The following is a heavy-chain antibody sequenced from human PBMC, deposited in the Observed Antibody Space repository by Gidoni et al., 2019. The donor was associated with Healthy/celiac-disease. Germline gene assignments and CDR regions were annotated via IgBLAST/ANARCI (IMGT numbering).Heavy chain of an antibody. J-gene: IGHJ4*02. CDR2: ISWNSGSI. D-gene: IGHD6-13*01. CDR3: AKDRQPLGAYSKEVYYFDY. Sequence: EVQLVESGVGLVQPGRSLRLSCAASGFTFDYYALHWVRQAPGKGLEWVSGISWNSGSIGYADSVKGRFTISRDNAKNSLYLQMNSLRAEDTALYYCAKDRQPLGAYSKEVYYFDYWGQGTLVTVSS. CDR1: GFTFDYYA. V-gene: IGHV3-9*01.